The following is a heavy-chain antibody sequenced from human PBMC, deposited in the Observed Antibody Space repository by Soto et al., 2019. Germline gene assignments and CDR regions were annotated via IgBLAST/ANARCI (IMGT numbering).Heavy chain of an antibody. Sequence: ASVKVSCKASGYTFTSYGISWVRQAPGQGLEWMGWISAYNGNTNYAQKLQGRVTMTTDTSTSTAYMELRSLRSDDTAVYYCARVHLGYCSSTSCYALTDFDYWGQGTLVTVSS. CDR1: GYTFTSYG. D-gene: IGHD2-2*01. CDR2: ISAYNGNT. J-gene: IGHJ4*02. CDR3: ARVHLGYCSSTSCYALTDFDY. V-gene: IGHV1-18*01.